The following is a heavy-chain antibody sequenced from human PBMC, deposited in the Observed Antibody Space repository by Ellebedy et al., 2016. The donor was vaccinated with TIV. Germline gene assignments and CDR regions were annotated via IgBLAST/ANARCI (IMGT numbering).Heavy chain of an antibody. D-gene: IGHD1-26*01. Sequence: GESLKISXAASGFSVSRNYMIWVRQAPGKGLEWVSSIGARGGSTYYADSVEGRLTISRDNSKSTVYLELSSLRVEDTAVYYCAKNARFSADPFDSWGQGTLVTVSS. CDR1: GFSVSRNY. V-gene: IGHV3-23*01. CDR2: IGARGGST. CDR3: AKNARFSADPFDS. J-gene: IGHJ4*02.